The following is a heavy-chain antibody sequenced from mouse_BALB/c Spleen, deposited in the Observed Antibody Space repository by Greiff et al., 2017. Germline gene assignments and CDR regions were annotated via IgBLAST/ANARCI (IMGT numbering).Heavy chain of an antibody. CDR1: GYTFTSYV. D-gene: IGHD3-1*01. V-gene: IGHV1-14*01. J-gene: IGHJ4*01. CDR2: INPYNDGT. CDR3: ARSGQLDYYAMDY. Sequence: VQLQQSGPELVKPGASVKMSCKASGYTFTSYVMHWVKQKPGQGLEWIGYINPYNDGTKYNEKFKGKATLTSDKSSSTAYMELSSLTSEDSAVYYCARSGQLDYYAMDYWGQGTSVTVSS.